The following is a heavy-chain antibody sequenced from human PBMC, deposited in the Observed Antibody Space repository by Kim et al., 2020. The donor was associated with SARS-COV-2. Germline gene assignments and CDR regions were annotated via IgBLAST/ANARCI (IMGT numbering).Heavy chain of an antibody. CDR2: IYYSGST. D-gene: IGHD3-10*01. CDR1: GGSVSSGSYY. Sequence: SETLSLTCTVSGGSVSSGSYYWSWIRQPPGKGLEWIGYIYYSGSTNYNPSLKSRVTISVDTSKNQFSLKLSSVTAADTAVYYCARGCLWFGEYLGWFDPWGQGTLVTVSS. V-gene: IGHV4-61*01. CDR3: ARGCLWFGEYLGWFDP. J-gene: IGHJ5*02.